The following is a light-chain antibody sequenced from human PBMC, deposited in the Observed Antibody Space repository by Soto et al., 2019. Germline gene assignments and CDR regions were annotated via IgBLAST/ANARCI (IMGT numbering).Light chain of an antibody. CDR2: EVS. CDR3: SSYTSSITLV. CDR1: SSDVGGYNY. J-gene: IGLJ2*01. Sequence: QSVLTQPASVSGSPGQSITISCTGSSSDVGGYNYVSWYQQHPGKAPKLMIYEVSNRPSGISNRFSGSKSGNTASLTLSGLQAEDEADYYCSSYTSSITLVFGGGTKVTVL. V-gene: IGLV2-14*01.